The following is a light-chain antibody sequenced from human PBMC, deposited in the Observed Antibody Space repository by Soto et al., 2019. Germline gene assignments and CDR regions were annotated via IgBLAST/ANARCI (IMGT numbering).Light chain of an antibody. CDR3: QQYYSTPYT. CDR1: QSVSSN. Sequence: EIVMTQSPATLSVSPGERATLSCRASQSVSSNLAWYQQKPGQAPRLLIYGASTRATDVPARFSGSGSGTEFTLTISSLQSEDVAVYSCQQYYSTPYTFGQGTKLEIK. J-gene: IGKJ2*01. CDR2: GAS. V-gene: IGKV3-15*01.